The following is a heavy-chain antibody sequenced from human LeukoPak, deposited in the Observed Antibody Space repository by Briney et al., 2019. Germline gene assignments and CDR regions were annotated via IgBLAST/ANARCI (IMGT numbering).Heavy chain of an antibody. D-gene: IGHD1-26*01. CDR2: ISSSSSTI. CDR3: ARGRGSYYMDV. J-gene: IGHJ6*03. V-gene: IGHV3-48*01. Sequence: GGSLRLSCAASGFTFSSYSMNWVRQAPGKGLEWVSYISSSSSTIYYADSVKGRFTISRDNAKNSLYLQMNSLRAEDTAVYYCARGRGSYYMDVWGKGTTVTVSS. CDR1: GFTFSSYS.